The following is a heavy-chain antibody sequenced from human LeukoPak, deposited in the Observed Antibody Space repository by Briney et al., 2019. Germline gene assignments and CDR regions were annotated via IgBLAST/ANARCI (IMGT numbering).Heavy chain of an antibody. V-gene: IGHV5-51*01. D-gene: IGHD2-15*01. CDR3: ARIAATWSGGS. CDR1: GHSFINDW. J-gene: IGHJ4*02. Sequence: GESLKIACKGPGHSFINDWMAWVRQVPGKGLEWMGIIYPGDSHTRYSPSFQGQVTISADLSLDTAHLQWSSLSAPDTAMYYCARIAATWSGGSWGQGTLVFVSS. CDR2: IYPGDSHT.